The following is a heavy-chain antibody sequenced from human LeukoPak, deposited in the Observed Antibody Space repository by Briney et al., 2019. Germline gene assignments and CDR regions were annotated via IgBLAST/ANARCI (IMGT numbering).Heavy chain of an antibody. CDR2: VQHIGGET. V-gene: IGHV3-7*01. CDR3: ARDRYGAFDI. D-gene: IGHD3-9*01. CDR1: GFTFSNSW. J-gene: IGHJ3*02. Sequence: GGSLRLSCAGSGFTFSNSWMGWVRQAPGKGLEWVANVQHIGGETYYVDSVKGRFTISRDNAKNSLYLQMNSLRAEDTAVYYCARDRYGAFDIWGQGTMVTVSS.